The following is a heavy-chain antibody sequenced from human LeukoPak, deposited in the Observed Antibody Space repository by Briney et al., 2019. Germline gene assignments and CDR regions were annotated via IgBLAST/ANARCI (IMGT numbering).Heavy chain of an antibody. CDR1: GYSISSGYY. V-gene: IGHV4-38-2*02. D-gene: IGHD1-1*01. CDR2: IYLSGST. CDR3: ARVDVTARTFDY. J-gene: IGHJ4*02. Sequence: SETLSLTCTVSGYSISSGYYWGWIQQPPGKGLELIGSIYLSGSTFYNPSLKSRVTISVDTSKDQFSLKLSSVTAADTAVYYCARVDVTARTFDYWGQGTLVTVSS.